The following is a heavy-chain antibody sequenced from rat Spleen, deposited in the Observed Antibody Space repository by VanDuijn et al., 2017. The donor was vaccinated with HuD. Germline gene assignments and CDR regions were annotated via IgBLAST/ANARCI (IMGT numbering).Heavy chain of an antibody. J-gene: IGHJ2*01. CDR1: GFTFSNYY. D-gene: IGHD1-1*01. CDR3: TREGFYYYSGEMYYFDY. Sequence: EVQLVESGGGLVQPGRSMKLSCAASGFTFSNYYMAWVRQAPTKGLEWVASITYDGGSNYYRDSVKGRFTISRDNAKSTLYLQMNSLRSEDTATYYCTREGFYYYSGEMYYFDYWGQGVMVTVSS. CDR2: ITYDGGSN. V-gene: IGHV5-20*01.